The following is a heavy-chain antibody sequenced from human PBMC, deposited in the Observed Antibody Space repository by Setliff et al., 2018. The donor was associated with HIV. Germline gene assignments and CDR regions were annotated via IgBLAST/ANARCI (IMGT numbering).Heavy chain of an antibody. V-gene: IGHV4-34*01. J-gene: IGHJ4*02. CDR3: GSGSESSFDY. CDR1: GGSFSDYY. D-gene: IGHD3-10*01. Sequence: SETLSLTCAVYGGSFSDYYWSWIRQPPGQGLEWIGEINHSGSTNYNASLKSRVTISGDMSKKQFSLKLSSVTAADTAVYYYGSGSESSFDYWGQGTLVTVSS. CDR2: INHSGST.